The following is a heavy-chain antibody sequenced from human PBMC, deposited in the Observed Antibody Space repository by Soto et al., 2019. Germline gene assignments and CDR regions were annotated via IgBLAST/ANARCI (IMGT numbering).Heavy chain of an antibody. D-gene: IGHD2-15*01. CDR1: GGSFSGYY. J-gene: IGHJ4*02. CDR3: ARITRRRYCSGGSCYGPDY. V-gene: IGHV4-34*01. Sequence: QVQLQQWGAGLLKPSETLSLTCAVYGGSFSGYYWSWIRQPPGKGLEWIGEINHSGSTNYNPSLKSRVTISVDTSKNQFSLKLSSVTAADTAVYYCARITRRRYCSGGSCYGPDYWGQGTLVTVSS. CDR2: INHSGST.